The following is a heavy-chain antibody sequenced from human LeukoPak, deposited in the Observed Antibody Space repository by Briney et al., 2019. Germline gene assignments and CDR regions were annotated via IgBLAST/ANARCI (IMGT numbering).Heavy chain of an antibody. CDR3: AREGNAGGSSSVHDALEM. D-gene: IGHD6-6*01. CDR1: GGSISSGGYY. J-gene: IGHJ3*02. Sequence: PSETLSLTCTVSGGSISSGGYYWSWIRQHPGKGLEWIGYIYYSGSTYYNPSLKNQVTISVDTSKNQFSLKLSSVTAADTAVYYCAREGNAGGSSSVHDALEMWGQGTMVSVSS. CDR2: IYYSGST. V-gene: IGHV4-31*01.